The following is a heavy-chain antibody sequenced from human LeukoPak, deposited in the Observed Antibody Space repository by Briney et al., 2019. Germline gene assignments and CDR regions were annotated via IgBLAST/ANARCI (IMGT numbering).Heavy chain of an antibody. CDR3: ARGGKQQLDPFDY. CDR1: GYTFTDYY. Sequence: ASVKVSCKASGYTFTDYYIHWVRQAPGQGLEWMGWINPNSGDTNYAQRFQGRVTMTRDTSLTTAYMELRRLRSDDTAVYYCARGGKQQLDPFDYWGQGTLVTVSS. V-gene: IGHV1-2*02. J-gene: IGHJ4*02. D-gene: IGHD6-13*01. CDR2: INPNSGDT.